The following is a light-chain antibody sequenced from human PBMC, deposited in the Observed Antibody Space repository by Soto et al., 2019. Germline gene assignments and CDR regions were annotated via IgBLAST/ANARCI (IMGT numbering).Light chain of an antibody. Sequence: EIVMTQSPATLSVSPGERATLSCRASQSVSSNLAWYQQKPGQAPRLLIYGASTRATGIPARFSGSRSGEEFTRTISSLQSEDFAVYYCQRYNNWPPITFGQGTRLEIK. J-gene: IGKJ5*01. CDR2: GAS. CDR3: QRYNNWPPIT. V-gene: IGKV3-15*01. CDR1: QSVSSN.